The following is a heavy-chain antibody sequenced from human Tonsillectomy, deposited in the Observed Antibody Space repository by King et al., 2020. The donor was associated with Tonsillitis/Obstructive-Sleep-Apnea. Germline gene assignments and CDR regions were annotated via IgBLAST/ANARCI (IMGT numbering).Heavy chain of an antibody. J-gene: IGHJ3*02. CDR2: ISGSGINT. Sequence: LQLVQSGGGLVQPGGSLRLSCAASGFTFSSYAMSWVRQAPGKGLEWVSAISGSGINTDYADSLKGRFTISRDNSKNTLYLQMNSLRAEDTAVYYCAQPPPYYYDTSSYGAAFDIWGQGTMVTVSS. V-gene: IGHV3-23*04. CDR3: AQPPPYYYDTSSYGAAFDI. D-gene: IGHD3-22*01. CDR1: GFTFSSYA.